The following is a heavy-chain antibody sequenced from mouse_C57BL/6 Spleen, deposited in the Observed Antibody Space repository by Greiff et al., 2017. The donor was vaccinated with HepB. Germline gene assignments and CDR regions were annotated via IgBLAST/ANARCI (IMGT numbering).Heavy chain of an antibody. CDR3: ARSGTVEYFDV. J-gene: IGHJ1*03. CDR2: IDPSDSET. D-gene: IGHD1-1*01. V-gene: IGHV1-52*01. CDR1: GYTFTSYW. Sequence: QVQLQQPGAELVRPGSSVKLSCKASGYTFTSYWMHWVKQRPIQGLEWIGNIDPSDSETHYNQKFKDKATLTVDKSSSTAYMQLSSLTSEDSAVYYCARSGTVEYFDVWGTGTTVTVSS.